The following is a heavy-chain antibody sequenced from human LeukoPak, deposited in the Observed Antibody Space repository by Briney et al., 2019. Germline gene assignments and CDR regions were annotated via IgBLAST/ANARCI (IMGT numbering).Heavy chain of an antibody. Sequence: GGSLRLSCAASGFTFSSHEMHWVRQAPGKGLEWVANIKQDGSEQYYVDSVKGRFTISRDNAKNSLSLQMNSLRAEDTAVYYCARPLMYYYGSETYFWFDPWGQGTLVTVSS. CDR1: GFTFSSHE. J-gene: IGHJ5*02. CDR3: ARPLMYYYGSETYFWFDP. V-gene: IGHV3-7*01. CDR2: IKQDGSEQ. D-gene: IGHD3-10*01.